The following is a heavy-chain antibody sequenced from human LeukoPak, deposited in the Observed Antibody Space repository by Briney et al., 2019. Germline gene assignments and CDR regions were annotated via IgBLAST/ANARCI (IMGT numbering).Heavy chain of an antibody. Sequence: GGSLRLSCAASGFTFSTFSMNWVRQTPEKGLEWVSAISGSGSDIYYADSVKGRFTISRDNPKRSLYLQMNSLRAEDTAVYYCARRTFPNDAFDVWGQGTVVTVSS. J-gene: IGHJ3*01. CDR1: GFTFSTFS. V-gene: IGHV3-21*01. CDR2: ISGSGSDI. D-gene: IGHD1-7*01. CDR3: ARRTFPNDAFDV.